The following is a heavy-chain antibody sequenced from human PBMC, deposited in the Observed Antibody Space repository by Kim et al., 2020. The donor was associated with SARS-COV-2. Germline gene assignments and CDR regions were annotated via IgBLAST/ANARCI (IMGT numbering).Heavy chain of an antibody. CDR1: GGTFSSYA. J-gene: IGHJ5*02. CDR3: ARDALAILWGRFDP. CDR2: IIPIFGTA. Sequence: SVKVSCKASGGTFSSYAISWVRQAPGQGLEWMGGIIPIFGTANYAQKFQGRVTITADESTSTAYMELSSLRSEDTAVYYCARDALAILWGRFDPWGQGTLVTVSS. V-gene: IGHV1-69*13. D-gene: IGHD3-10*01.